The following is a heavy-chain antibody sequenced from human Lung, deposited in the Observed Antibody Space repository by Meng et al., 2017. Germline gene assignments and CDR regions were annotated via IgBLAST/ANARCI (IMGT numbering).Heavy chain of an antibody. D-gene: IGHD4-11*01. Sequence: QVPLQHWGAVLLKPPDTLSPPVAVYGGSFSVYYWSWIRQPPGKGLEWIGEINHSGSTNYNPSLESRATISVDTSQNNLSLKLSSVTAADSAVYYCARGPTTMAHDFDYWGQGTLVTVSS. J-gene: IGHJ4*02. CDR2: INHSGST. V-gene: IGHV4-34*01. CDR3: ARGPTTMAHDFDY. CDR1: GGSFSVYY.